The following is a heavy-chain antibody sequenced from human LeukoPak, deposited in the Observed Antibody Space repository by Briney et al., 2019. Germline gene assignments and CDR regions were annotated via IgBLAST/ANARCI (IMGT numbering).Heavy chain of an antibody. V-gene: IGHV4-59*01. J-gene: IGHJ4*02. CDR3: AREGIAVAPFFDY. D-gene: IGHD6-19*01. Sequence: AETLSLTCTVSGGSISSYYWSWIRQPPGKGLEWIGYIYYSGRTNYNPSLKSRVTISVDTSKKQFSLKLSSVAAADAAVYYCAREGIAVAPFFDYWGQGTLVTVSS. CDR2: IYYSGRT. CDR1: GGSISSYY.